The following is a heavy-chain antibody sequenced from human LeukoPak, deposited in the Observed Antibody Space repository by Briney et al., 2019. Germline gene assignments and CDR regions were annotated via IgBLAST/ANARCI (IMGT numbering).Heavy chain of an antibody. CDR1: GFSFSSYA. J-gene: IGHJ5*02. CDR2: ITGRGDHT. CDR3: AKGLGLAIVSTLDR. Sequence: GGSLRLSCVVSGFSFSSYAMTWVRQAPGKGLEWVSGITGRGDHTYYADSAKGRFTISRDNFRNTVFLEMNSLRDEDTAVYYCAKGLGLAIVSTLDRWGQGTLVTVSS. V-gene: IGHV3-23*01. D-gene: IGHD1-26*01.